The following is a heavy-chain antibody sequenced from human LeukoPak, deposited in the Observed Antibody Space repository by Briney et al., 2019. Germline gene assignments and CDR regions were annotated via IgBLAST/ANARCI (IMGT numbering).Heavy chain of an antibody. CDR3: ARSYYYYDSSGYYPTFDY. J-gene: IGHJ4*02. CDR2: IHCSGNT. Sequence: SETLSLTCTVSGGSISSYYWSWIRQPPGKRLEWIGYIHCSGNTNYNPSLESRVTISVDTSKNQFSLKLISVTAADTAVYYCARSYYYYDSSGYYPTFDYWGQGTLVTVSS. D-gene: IGHD3-22*01. V-gene: IGHV4-59*01. CDR1: GGSISSYY.